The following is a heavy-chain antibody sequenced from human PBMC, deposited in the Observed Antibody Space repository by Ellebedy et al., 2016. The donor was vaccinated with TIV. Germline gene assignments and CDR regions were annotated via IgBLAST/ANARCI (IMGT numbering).Heavy chain of an antibody. Sequence: GESLKISXAASGFNFINNAIHWVRQAPGKGLQWVAVIWFDISNKYYAESVKGRFTISRDSSRNTVYLHLNSLRAEDTALYYCATETFYSDYVHDYYFMDVWGQGTTVTV. CDR3: ATETFYSDYVHDYYFMDV. D-gene: IGHD4-11*01. J-gene: IGHJ6*02. CDR2: IWFDISNK. CDR1: GFNFINNA. V-gene: IGHV3-33*01.